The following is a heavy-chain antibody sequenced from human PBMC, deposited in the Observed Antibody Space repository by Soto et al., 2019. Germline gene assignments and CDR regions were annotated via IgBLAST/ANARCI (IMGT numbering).Heavy chain of an antibody. D-gene: IGHD4-17*01. CDR3: ARASYGDYGGYYYYGMDV. J-gene: IGHJ6*02. CDR1: GYTFTGYY. V-gene: IGHV1-2*04. CDR2: INPNSGGT. Sequence: ASVKVSCKASGYTFTGYYMHWVRQAPGQGLEWMGWINPNSGGTNYAQKFQGWVTMTRDTSISTAYMELSRLRSDDTAVYYCARASYGDYGGYYYYGMDVWGQGTTVTVSS.